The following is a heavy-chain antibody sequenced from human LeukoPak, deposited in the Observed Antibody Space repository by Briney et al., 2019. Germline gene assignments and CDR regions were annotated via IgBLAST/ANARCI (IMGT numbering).Heavy chain of an antibody. V-gene: IGHV3-23*01. CDR2: ISGSGGST. Sequence: GGSLRLSCAGSGFTFSSYAMSWVRQAPGKGLEWVSAISGSGGSTYYADSVKGRFTISRDNSKNTLYLQMNSLRAEDTAVYYCAKGDRPYYDILTGYFNWGQGTLVTVSS. J-gene: IGHJ4*02. CDR1: GFTFSSYA. CDR3: AKGDRPYYDILTGYFN. D-gene: IGHD3-9*01.